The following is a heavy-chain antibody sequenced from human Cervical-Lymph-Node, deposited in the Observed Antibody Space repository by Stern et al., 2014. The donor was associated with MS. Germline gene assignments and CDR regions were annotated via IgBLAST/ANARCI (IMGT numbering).Heavy chain of an antibody. CDR2: LYWNDDK. J-gene: IGHJ6*02. CDR3: AHDGTRSRYGMDV. Sequence: QVTLRESGPPLVNPPQTLTLPCTFSGLSLSTREVAVGWIRPPPGKALEWLALLYWNDDKYYSTSLKSRLTITKDTSENQVVLTMTNMDPVDTGTYYCAHDGTRSRYGMDVWGQGTTVTVSS. V-gene: IGHV2-5*01. D-gene: IGHD1-14*01. CDR1: GLSLSTREVA.